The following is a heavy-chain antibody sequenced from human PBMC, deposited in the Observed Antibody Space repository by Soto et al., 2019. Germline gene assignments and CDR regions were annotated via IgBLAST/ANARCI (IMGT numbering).Heavy chain of an antibody. V-gene: IGHV3-30*18. Sequence: QVQLVESGGGEVQPGRSLRLSCAASGITFHSYGMNWVRQAPGKGLEWVAVISVNGGEKYYADSVKGRFAISRDNSKNMVYLQMNSLRAEDTAVYYCAKGYWYFDLWGRGSLVTVSS. CDR3: AKGYWYFDL. CDR2: ISVNGGEK. J-gene: IGHJ2*01. CDR1: GITFHSYG.